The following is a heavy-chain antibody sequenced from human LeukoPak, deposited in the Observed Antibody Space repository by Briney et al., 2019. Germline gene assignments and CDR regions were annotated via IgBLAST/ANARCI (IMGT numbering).Heavy chain of an antibody. Sequence: GGSLRLSCAASGFTFSSYWMSWVRQAPGKGLEWVANIKQDGSEKYYVDSVKGRFTISRDNAKNSLYLQMNSLRAEDTAVYYCARVHYSGYDAFDYWGQGPLVTVSS. D-gene: IGHD5-12*01. J-gene: IGHJ4*02. V-gene: IGHV3-7*01. CDR1: GFTFSSYW. CDR2: IKQDGSEK. CDR3: ARVHYSGYDAFDY.